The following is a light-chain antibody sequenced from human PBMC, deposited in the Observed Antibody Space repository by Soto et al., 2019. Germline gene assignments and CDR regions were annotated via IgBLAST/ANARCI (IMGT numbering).Light chain of an antibody. Sequence: EIVLTQSPATLSLSPGERATLSCRASQSVTSNQLAWYQHKSGQAPRLLIHCVFTRANGIPDRFSGSRSGTDFTLTISRLEPEDFALYYCQQYGDSPHTFGQGTKVEIK. CDR1: QSVTSNQ. V-gene: IGKV3-20*01. CDR3: QQYGDSPHT. J-gene: IGKJ1*01. CDR2: CVF.